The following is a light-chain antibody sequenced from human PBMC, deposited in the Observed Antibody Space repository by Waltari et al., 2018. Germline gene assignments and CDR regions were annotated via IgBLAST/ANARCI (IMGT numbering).Light chain of an antibody. CDR1: SNDVGSYNL. CDR2: EVN. Sequence: QSALTQPASVSGSPGQSITISCTGNSNDVGSYNLVSWYQLHPGKAPKLMVYEVNKRPSGVSNRFSGSKSGNTASLTISGLQAEDEADYYCCSYASDNYVIFGGGTKLTVL. CDR3: CSYASDNYVI. V-gene: IGLV2-23*02. J-gene: IGLJ2*01.